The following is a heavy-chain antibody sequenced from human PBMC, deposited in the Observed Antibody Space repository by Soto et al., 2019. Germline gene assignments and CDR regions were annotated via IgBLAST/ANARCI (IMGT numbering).Heavy chain of an antibody. J-gene: IGHJ4*02. CDR3: ARLVGAYDSYFDH. D-gene: IGHD5-12*01. CDR2: IYLGDSET. CDR1: GYNFARTW. V-gene: IGHV5-51*01. Sequence: GESLKISCKASGYNFARTWIGWVRQLPGKGLDWLGIIYLGDSETRYSPSFRGQVTFSVDMSISTAYLQWSSLKTSDIAIYYCARLVGAYDSYFDHWGQGTRVTV.